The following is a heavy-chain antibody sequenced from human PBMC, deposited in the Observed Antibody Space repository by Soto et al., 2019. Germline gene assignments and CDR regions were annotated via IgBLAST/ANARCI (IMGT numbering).Heavy chain of an antibody. CDR1: GFTFRGYD. Sequence: GGSLRLSCAASGFTFRGYDMSWVRQAPGKGLEWVSTISGSGGSTYYADSVKGRFTISRDNSKNTLFLQMSRLSAEDTAVYYCAKRSGYYPPDYWGQGTLVTVSS. V-gene: IGHV3-23*01. D-gene: IGHD3-3*01. CDR3: AKRSGYYPPDY. J-gene: IGHJ4*02. CDR2: ISGSGGST.